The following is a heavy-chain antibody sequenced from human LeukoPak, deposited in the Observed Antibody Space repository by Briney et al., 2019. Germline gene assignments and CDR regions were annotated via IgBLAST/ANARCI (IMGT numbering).Heavy chain of an antibody. CDR2: INHSGST. Sequence: PSETLSLTCAVYGGSFSGYYWSWIRQPPGKGLEWIGEINHSGSTNYNPSLKSRVTISVDTSKNQFSLQLNSVTPEDTAVYYCAREEYSSPKRRSPPRYWGQGTLVTVSS. CDR1: GGSFSGYY. V-gene: IGHV4-34*01. J-gene: IGHJ4*02. CDR3: AREEYSSPKRRSPPRY. D-gene: IGHD6-6*01.